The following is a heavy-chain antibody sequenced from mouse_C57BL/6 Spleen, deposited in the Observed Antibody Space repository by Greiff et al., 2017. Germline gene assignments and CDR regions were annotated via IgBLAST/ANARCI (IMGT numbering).Heavy chain of an antibody. V-gene: IGHV1-55*01. CDR3: ARWGKRYFDY. Sequence: VQLQQPGAELVKPGASVKMSCKASGYTFTSYWITWVKQRPGQGLEWIGDLYPGSGSTNYNEKFKSKATLTVDTASSTAYMQLSSLTSEDSAVYYCARWGKRYFDYWGQGTTLTVSS. CDR2: LYPGSGST. J-gene: IGHJ2*01. CDR1: GYTFTSYW.